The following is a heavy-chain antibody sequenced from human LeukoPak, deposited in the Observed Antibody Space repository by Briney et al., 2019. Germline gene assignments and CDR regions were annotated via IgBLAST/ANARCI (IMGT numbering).Heavy chain of an antibody. J-gene: IGHJ4*02. V-gene: IGHV3-48*03. Sequence: GGSLRLSCAASGFTFSSYEMSWVRQAPGKGLEWVSYISSSGSTIYYADSVKGRFTISRDNAKNSLYLQMNSLRAEDTAVYYCARVGIAAADHFDYWGQGTLVTVSS. CDR1: GFTFSSYE. CDR2: ISSSGSTI. CDR3: ARVGIAAADHFDY. D-gene: IGHD6-13*01.